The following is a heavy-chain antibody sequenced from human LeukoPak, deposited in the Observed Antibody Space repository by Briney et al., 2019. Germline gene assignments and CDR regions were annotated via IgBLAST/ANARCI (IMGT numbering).Heavy chain of an antibody. J-gene: IGHJ6*03. V-gene: IGHV4-34*01. CDR2: INHSGST. CDR3: ARFSAIFARHYYYYMDV. CDR1: GGSFSGYY. D-gene: IGHD3-9*01. Sequence: SETLSLTCAVYGGSFSGYYWSWIRQPPGKGLEWIGEINHSGSTNYNPSLKSRVTISVDTSKNQFSLKLSSVTAADTAVYYCARFSAIFARHYYYYMDVWGKGTTVTISS.